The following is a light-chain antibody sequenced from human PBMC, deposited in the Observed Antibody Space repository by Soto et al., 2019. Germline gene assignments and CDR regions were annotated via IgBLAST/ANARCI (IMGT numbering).Light chain of an antibody. V-gene: IGKV1-8*01. J-gene: IGKJ1*01. CDR3: QQYYNDPQT. CDR1: QGISSY. CDR2: AAS. Sequence: AIRMTQSPSSFSASTGDRVTITCRASQGISSYLAWYQQKPGKAPKLLIYAASTLQSGVPSRFSGSGSGTDLTLTISCLQSEDFATYYYQQYYNDPQTFGQGTKVEIK.